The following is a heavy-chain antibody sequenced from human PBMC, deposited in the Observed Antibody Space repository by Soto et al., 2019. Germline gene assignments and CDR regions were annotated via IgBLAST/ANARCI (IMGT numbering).Heavy chain of an antibody. CDR2: MSPKTANT. J-gene: IGHJ4*02. CDR1: GYTLTSYD. Sequence: ASVKVSCKASGYTLTSYDINWVRQTAGQGLEWMGWMSPKTANTGYAQKFQGRVTMTRSTSISTAYMELSSLTSEDTAVYYCARLGGYYQALDSWGPGTLVTVSS. D-gene: IGHD3-22*01. CDR3: ARLGGYYQALDS. V-gene: IGHV1-8*01.